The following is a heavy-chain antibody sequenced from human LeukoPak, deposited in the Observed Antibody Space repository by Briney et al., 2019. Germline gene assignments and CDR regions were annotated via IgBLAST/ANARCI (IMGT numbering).Heavy chain of an antibody. CDR3: ARDGHYEPYGSGSVSYYGMDV. J-gene: IGHJ6*02. Sequence: SETLSLTCTVSGGSISSSSYYWGWIRQPPGKGLEWIGSIYYSGSTNYNPSLKSRVTISVDTSKNQFSLKLSSVTAADTAVYYCARDGHYEPYGSGSVSYYGMDVWGQGTTVTVSS. V-gene: IGHV4-39*07. CDR2: IYYSGST. CDR1: GGSISSSSYY. D-gene: IGHD3-10*01.